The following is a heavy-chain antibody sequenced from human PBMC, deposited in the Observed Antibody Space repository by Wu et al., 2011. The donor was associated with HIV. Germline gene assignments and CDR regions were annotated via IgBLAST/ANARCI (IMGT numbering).Heavy chain of an antibody. CDR3: ARDFGGDEDS. CDR2: VIPILGTT. CDR1: GGTFSTYA. V-gene: IGHV1-69*11. D-gene: IGHD2-21*01. Sequence: QVQLVQSGAEVKKPGSSVKVSCKASGGTFSTYAISWVRQAPGQGPEWMGRVIPILGTTNYAQKFQGRVTITADESTSTAYMELSSLRSDDTAVYYCARDFGGDEDSWGQGTRGHRLL. J-gene: IGHJ4*02.